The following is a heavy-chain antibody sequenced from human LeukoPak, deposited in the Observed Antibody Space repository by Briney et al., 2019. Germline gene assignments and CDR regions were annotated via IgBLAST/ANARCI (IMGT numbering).Heavy chain of an antibody. D-gene: IGHD6-19*01. CDR2: ISWNSGSI. V-gene: IGHV3-9*01. CDR3: AKDSSYSSGFRYFDL. CDR1: GFTFDDYA. J-gene: IGHJ2*01. Sequence: GGSLRLSCAASGFTFDDYAMHWVRQAPGKGLEWVSGISWNSGSIGYADSVKGRFTISRDNAKNSLYLQMNSLRAEDTALYYCAKDSSYSSGFRYFDLWGRGTLVTVSS.